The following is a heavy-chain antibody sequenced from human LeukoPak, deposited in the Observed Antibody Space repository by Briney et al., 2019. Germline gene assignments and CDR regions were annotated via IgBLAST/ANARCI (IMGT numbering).Heavy chain of an antibody. Sequence: PSETLSLTCTVSGGSISSGGYYWRWIRQHPGKGLEWIGYIYYSGSTYYNPSLKSRVTISVDTSKNQFSLKLSSVTAADTAVYYCARASSYSSSWYGNWYFDLWGRGTLVTVSS. CDR3: ARASSYSSSWYGNWYFDL. V-gene: IGHV4-31*03. D-gene: IGHD6-13*01. CDR1: GGSISSGGYY. CDR2: IYYSGST. J-gene: IGHJ2*01.